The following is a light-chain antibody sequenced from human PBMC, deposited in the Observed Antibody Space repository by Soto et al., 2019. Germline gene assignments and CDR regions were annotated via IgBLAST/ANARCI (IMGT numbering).Light chain of an antibody. J-gene: IGKJ2*01. CDR2: GAS. V-gene: IGKV3-20*01. CDR3: QHYSSSPHS. CDR1: QSVSSSY. Sequence: EIVLTQSPGTLSLSPGERATLSCRASQSVSSSYLAWYQHKPGQAPRLLIYGASSRATGIPDRFSGSGSGPDLTLTISRLEAEDFAGYYCQHYSSSPHSFGQGTLLEIK.